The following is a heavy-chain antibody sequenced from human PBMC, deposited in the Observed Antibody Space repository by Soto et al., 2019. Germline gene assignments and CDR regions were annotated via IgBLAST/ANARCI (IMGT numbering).Heavy chain of an antibody. J-gene: IGHJ4*02. CDR1: GDTFGRNA. V-gene: IGHV1-69*06. CDR3: TKDGDSADYGY. CDR2: IIPMFPTT. Sequence: QVHLVQSGPEVKRPGSSVKVSCKASGDTFGRNAIHWVRQAPGQGLEWMGGIIPMFPTTNYAQKLKGRLTIYADKSTSTAYMEMTSLRSEDTAVYYCTKDGDSADYGYWGQGTLVTVSS. D-gene: IGHD2-21*01.